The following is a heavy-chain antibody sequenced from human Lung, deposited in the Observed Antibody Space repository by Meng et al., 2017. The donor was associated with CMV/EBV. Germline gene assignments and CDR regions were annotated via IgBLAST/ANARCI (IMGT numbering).Heavy chain of an antibody. CDR2: VYHMGNT. Sequence: SETLSLTCTVSGASMSSDYWSWIRQSPGKGLEWVASVYHMGNTNYNPSLKSRATISLDTSKSQFSLKLISVTGADTAIYYCAKGGGGWLGPWGQGSLVTVSS. D-gene: IGHD3-16*01. V-gene: IGHV4-59*12. J-gene: IGHJ5*02. CDR3: AKGGGGWLGP. CDR1: GASMSSDY.